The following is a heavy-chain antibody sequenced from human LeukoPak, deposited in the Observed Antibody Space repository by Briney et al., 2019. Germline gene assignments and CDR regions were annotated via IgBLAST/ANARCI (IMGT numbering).Heavy chain of an antibody. V-gene: IGHV3-21*01. CDR2: ISSSSSYI. J-gene: IGHJ4*02. D-gene: IGHD2-8*01. CDR3: ARDAAGYCTNGVCYPHYDY. Sequence: GGSLRLSCAASGFTFSSYSMNWVRQAPGKGLEWVSSISSSSSYIYYADSVKGRFTISRDNAKNSLYLQMNSLRAEDTAVYYYARDAAGYCTNGVCYPHYDYWGQGTLVTVSS. CDR1: GFTFSSYS.